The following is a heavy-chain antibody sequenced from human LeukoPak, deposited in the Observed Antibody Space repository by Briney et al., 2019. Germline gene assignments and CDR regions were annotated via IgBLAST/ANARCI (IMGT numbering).Heavy chain of an antibody. J-gene: IGHJ4*02. CDR2: IIPIFGIA. CDR3: ARAFAKTGKYYFDY. Sequence: SVKVSCKASGGTFSRYAISWVRQAPGQGLEWMGRIIPIFGIANYAQKFQGRVTITADKSTSTAYMELSSLRSEDTAVYYCARAFAKTGKYYFDYWGQGTLVTVSS. V-gene: IGHV1-69*04. D-gene: IGHD1-14*01. CDR1: GGTFSRYA.